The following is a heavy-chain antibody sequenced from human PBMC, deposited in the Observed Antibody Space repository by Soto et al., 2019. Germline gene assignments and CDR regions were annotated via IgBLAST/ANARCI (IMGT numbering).Heavy chain of an antibody. D-gene: IGHD5-18*01. CDR2: IKQDGSEK. CDR3: AREGYREYHYYGMDV. CDR1: GFTFSSYW. Sequence: PGGSLRLSCAVSGFTFSSYWMSWVRQAPGKGLEWVANIKQDGSEKYYVDSVKGRLTIFRDNAKNSLYLQMNSLRAEDTAVYYCAREGYREYHYYGMDVWGQGTTVTVSS. V-gene: IGHV3-7*01. J-gene: IGHJ6*02.